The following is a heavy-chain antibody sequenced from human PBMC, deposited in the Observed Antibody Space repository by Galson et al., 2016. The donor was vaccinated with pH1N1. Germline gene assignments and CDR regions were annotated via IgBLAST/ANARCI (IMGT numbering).Heavy chain of an antibody. CDR1: GYRFDNYF. J-gene: IGHJ4*02. CDR2: INPNGGAT. D-gene: IGHD4-17*01. V-gene: IGHV1-2*02. Sequence: SVKVSCKASGYRFDNYFLHWVRQAPGQGVEWMGWINPNGGATNYAQKFQGRVTLTRDTSINTGFMELRGLTSDDTAVYFCARERGVNGDYVFSYWGQGSLVIVSS. CDR3: ARERGVNGDYVFSY.